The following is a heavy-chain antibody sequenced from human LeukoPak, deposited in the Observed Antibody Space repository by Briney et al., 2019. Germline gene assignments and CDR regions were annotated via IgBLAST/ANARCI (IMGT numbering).Heavy chain of an antibody. V-gene: IGHV1-2*02. J-gene: IGHJ3*02. CDR3: ARDRNHCSSTSCYRSDAFDI. D-gene: IGHD2-2*01. CDR2: INPNSGGT. CDR1: GYTFTGYY. Sequence: GASVKDSCKASGYTFTGYYMHWVRHAPGQGLQWMGWINPNSGGTNYAQKFQGRATTTRDTSISTAYMELSRLRSDDTAVYYCARDRNHCSSTSCYRSDAFDIWGQGTMVTVTS.